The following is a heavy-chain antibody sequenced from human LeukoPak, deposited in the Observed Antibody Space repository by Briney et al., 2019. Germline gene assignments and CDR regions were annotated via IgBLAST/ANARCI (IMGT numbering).Heavy chain of an antibody. CDR2: ISSSSSYI. CDR3: ARAEYSGGWYYFDY. V-gene: IGHV3-21*01. CDR1: GFTFSSYS. J-gene: IGHJ4*02. Sequence: GGSLRLSCAASGFTFSSYSMNWVRQAPGKGLEWVSSISSSSSYIYYADSVKGRFTISRDNAKNSLYLQMNSLRAEDTAVYYCARAEYSGGWYYFDYWGQGTLVTVSS. D-gene: IGHD6-19*01.